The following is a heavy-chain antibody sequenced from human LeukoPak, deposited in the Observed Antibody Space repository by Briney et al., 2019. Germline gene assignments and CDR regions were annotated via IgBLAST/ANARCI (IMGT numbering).Heavy chain of an antibody. J-gene: IGHJ4*02. CDR2: INPNSGGT. CDR3: ARDFGGDYGFIQDY. D-gene: IGHD4-17*01. CDR1: GYTFTGYY. V-gene: IGHV1-2*02. Sequence: ASVKVSCKASGYTFTGYYMHWVRQAPGQGLEWMGWINPNSGGTNYAQKFQGRVTMTRDTSISTAYMELSRLRSDDTAVYYCARDFGGDYGFIQDYWGKGTLVTVSS.